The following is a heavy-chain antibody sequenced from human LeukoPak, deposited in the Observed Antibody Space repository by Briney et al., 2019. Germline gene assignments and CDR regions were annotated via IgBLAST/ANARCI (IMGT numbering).Heavy chain of an antibody. CDR3: ASLPDLYSGTYFGDY. CDR1: GYSISSGYY. J-gene: IGHJ4*02. CDR2: IYHSGST. Sequence: PSETLSLTCAVSGYSISSGYYWGWIRQPPGNGLEWIGSIYHSGSTYYNPSLKSRVTISVDTSKNQFSLKLSSVTAADTAVYYCASLPDLYSGTYFGDYWGQGTLVTVSS. V-gene: IGHV4-38-2*01. D-gene: IGHD1-26*01.